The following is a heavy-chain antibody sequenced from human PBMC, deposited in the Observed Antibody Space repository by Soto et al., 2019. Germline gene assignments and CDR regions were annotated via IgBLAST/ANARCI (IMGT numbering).Heavy chain of an antibody. CDR2: IYYSGST. Sequence: PSETLSLTCTVSGGSISSKYWSWIRQPPGKGLEWIGYIYYSGSTNYNPSLKSRVTISVDTSKNQFSLNLNSVTAADTAVYYCARDHPASSWFDYWGQGSLVTVSS. CDR3: ARDHPASSWFDY. CDR1: GGSISSKY. V-gene: IGHV4-59*01. J-gene: IGHJ4*02. D-gene: IGHD6-13*01.